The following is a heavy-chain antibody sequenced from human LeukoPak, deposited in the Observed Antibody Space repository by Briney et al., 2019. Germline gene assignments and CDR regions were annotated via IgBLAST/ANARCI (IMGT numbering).Heavy chain of an antibody. CDR3: ARKGAVWVVVAVFDAFDI. CDR2: SYYSGNT. CDR1: GGSISSSSYY. V-gene: IGHV4-39*07. D-gene: IGHD2-15*01. Sequence: SATLSLTCTVSGGSISSSSYYWGWIRQPGGKGLGWIRSSYYSGNTYYNPSVKSRITIAIDTCKNQLYLKMRSVTAGDTAVYYCARKGAVWVVVAVFDAFDIWGQGTMVTVSS. J-gene: IGHJ3*02.